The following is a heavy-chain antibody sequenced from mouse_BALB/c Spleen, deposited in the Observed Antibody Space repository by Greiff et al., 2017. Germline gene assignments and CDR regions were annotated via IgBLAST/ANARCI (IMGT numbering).Heavy chain of an antibody. CDR1: GFSLTSYG. CDR3: ARVRNGNYGYFDY. Sequence: VQLQQSGPGLVAPSQSLSITCTVSGFSLTSYGVHWVRQPPGKGLEWLGVIWAGGSTNYNSALMSRLSISKDNSKSQVFLKMNSLQTDDTAMYYCARVRNGNYGYFDYWGQGTTLTVSS. J-gene: IGHJ2*01. V-gene: IGHV2-9*02. CDR2: IWAGGST. D-gene: IGHD2-1*01.